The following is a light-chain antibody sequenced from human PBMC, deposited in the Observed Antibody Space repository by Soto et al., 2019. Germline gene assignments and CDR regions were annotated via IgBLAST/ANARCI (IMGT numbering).Light chain of an antibody. Sequence: SYELTQPPSVSVCPGQTATISCSGGIVGDRYVCWYQQRTGQSPVLVIYQHSKRPSGIPERFSGSNSGNTATLTNSRTQALDDADYYSQAWDSIIAVFGGVTKLTVL. CDR1: IVGDRY. CDR2: QHS. V-gene: IGLV3-1*01. J-gene: IGLJ3*02. CDR3: QAWDSIIAV.